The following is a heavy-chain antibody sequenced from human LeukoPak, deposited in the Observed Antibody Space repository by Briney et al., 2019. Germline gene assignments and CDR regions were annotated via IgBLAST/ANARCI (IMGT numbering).Heavy chain of an antibody. Sequence: PSETLSLTCAVYGGSFSGYYWSWIRQPPGKGLEWIGEINHSGSTNYNPSLKSRVTISVDTSKNQFSLKLSSVTAAATAVYYCARGRIAAAGTGYWGQGTLVTVSS. J-gene: IGHJ4*02. V-gene: IGHV4-34*01. CDR2: INHSGST. CDR1: GGSFSGYY. D-gene: IGHD6-13*01. CDR3: ARGRIAAAGTGY.